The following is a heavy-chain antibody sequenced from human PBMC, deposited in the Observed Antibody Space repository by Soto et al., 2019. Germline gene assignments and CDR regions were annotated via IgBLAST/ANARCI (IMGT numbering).Heavy chain of an antibody. J-gene: IGHJ3*02. Sequence: EVQMLESGGGLVQPGGSLRLSCAASRFICTSYDMSWVRQAPGKGLEWVSTILVGGSTHYEDSVKGRFTISRDGSKNTVYLQMNSLTAGDTAVYYCAKATATGGGAFEICGQGTMVTVSS. CDR3: AKATATGGGAFEI. CDR1: RFICTSYD. D-gene: IGHD2-8*02. V-gene: IGHV3-23*01. CDR2: ILVGGST.